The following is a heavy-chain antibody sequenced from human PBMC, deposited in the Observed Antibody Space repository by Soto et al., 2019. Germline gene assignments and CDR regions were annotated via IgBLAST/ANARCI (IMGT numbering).Heavy chain of an antibody. CDR2: IYYSGST. Sequence: SETLSLTCTVSGGSISSYYWSWIRQRPGKGPEWIGYIYYSGSTNYNPSLKSRVTISVDTSKNQFSLKLSSVTAADTAVYYCARGWCSGGSCLGRYGMVGWGQGTTLTVSS. CDR3: ARGWCSGGSCLGRYGMVG. J-gene: IGHJ6*02. CDR1: GGSISSYY. V-gene: IGHV4-59*01. D-gene: IGHD2-15*01.